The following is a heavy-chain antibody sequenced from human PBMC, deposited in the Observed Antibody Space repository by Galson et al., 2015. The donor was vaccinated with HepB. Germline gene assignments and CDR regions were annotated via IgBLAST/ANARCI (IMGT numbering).Heavy chain of an antibody. CDR3: ARDGTEGGYFDL. D-gene: IGHD3/OR15-3a*01. CDR2: ISSSSSYI. Sequence: SLRLSCAASGFTFSSYSMNWVRQAPGKGLEWVSSISSSSSYIYYADSVKGRFTISRDNAKNSLYLQMNSLRAEDTAVYYCARDGTEGGYFDLWGRGTLVTVSS. CDR1: GFTFSSYS. V-gene: IGHV3-21*01. J-gene: IGHJ2*01.